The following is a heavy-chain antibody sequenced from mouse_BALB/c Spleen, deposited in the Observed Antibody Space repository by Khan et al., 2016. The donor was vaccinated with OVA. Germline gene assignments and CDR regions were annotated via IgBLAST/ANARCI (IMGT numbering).Heavy chain of an antibody. Sequence: EVQLVESGGGLVKPGGSLKLSCAASGFTFSNYAMSWVRQSPEKRLEWVASIGSGASTYYLDSVKGRFTISRDNARNILYLQMSSLRSEDTALYYCARDYWFTYWGQGTLVTVSA. CDR1: GFTFSNYA. CDR3: ARDYWFTY. V-gene: IGHV5-6-5*01. J-gene: IGHJ3*01. CDR2: IGSGAST.